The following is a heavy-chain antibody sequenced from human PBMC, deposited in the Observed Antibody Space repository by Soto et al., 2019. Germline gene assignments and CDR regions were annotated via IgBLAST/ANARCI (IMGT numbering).Heavy chain of an antibody. CDR3: TRDTTGPDDH. CDR2: INPDGSTT. J-gene: IGHJ4*02. D-gene: IGHD1-1*01. Sequence: GGSLRLSCAASGFTLSRSSMHWVRQVPGKGLVWVSRINPDGSTTNYADSVKGRFTVSRDNAKNTVYLHMNSLRAEDTAVYYCTRDTTGPDDHWGQGTLVTVSS. V-gene: IGHV3-74*01. CDR1: GFTLSRSS.